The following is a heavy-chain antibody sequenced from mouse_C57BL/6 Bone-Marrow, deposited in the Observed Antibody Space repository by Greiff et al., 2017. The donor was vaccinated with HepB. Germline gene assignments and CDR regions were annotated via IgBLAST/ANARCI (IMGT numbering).Heavy chain of an antibody. CDR3: ARGSYYDYDGDAMDY. Sequence: DVQLQESGPELVKPGASVKMSCKASGYTFTDYNMHWVKQSHGKSLEWIGYINPNNGGTSYNQKFKGKATLTVNKSSSTAYMELRSLTSEDSAVYYCARGSYYDYDGDAMDYWGQGTSVTVSS. J-gene: IGHJ4*01. D-gene: IGHD2-4*01. CDR1: GYTFTDYN. CDR2: INPNNGGT. V-gene: IGHV1-22*01.